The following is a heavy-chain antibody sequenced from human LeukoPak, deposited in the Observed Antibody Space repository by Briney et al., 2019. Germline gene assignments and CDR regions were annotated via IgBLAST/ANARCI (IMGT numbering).Heavy chain of an antibody. V-gene: IGHV4-39*01. CDR1: GGSISSSSYY. D-gene: IGHD3-3*01. Sequence: PSETLSLTCTVSGGSISSSSYYWGWIRQPPGKGLEWIGSIYYSGSTYYNPSLKSRVTISVDTSKNQFSLKLSSVTAADTAVYYCARGSGDTIFGVVIQYNWFDPWGQGTLVTVSS. J-gene: IGHJ5*02. CDR3: ARGSGDTIFGVVIQYNWFDP. CDR2: IYYSGST.